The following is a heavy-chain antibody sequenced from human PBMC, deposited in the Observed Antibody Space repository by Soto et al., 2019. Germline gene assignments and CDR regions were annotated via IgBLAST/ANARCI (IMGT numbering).Heavy chain of an antibody. CDR1: GFSLSTSGVG. CDR2: IYWNDDK. D-gene: IGHD2-2*01. CDR3: AHTVFYCSSTSCYNWFDP. V-gene: IGHV2-5*01. Sequence: QITLKESGPTLVTPTQTLTLTCTFSGFSLSTSGVGVGWIRQPPGKALEWLALIYWNDDKRYSPSLKSRLTITNDTSKNQVVLTMTNMDPVDTATYYCAHTVFYCSSTSCYNWFDPWGQGTLVTVSS. J-gene: IGHJ5*02.